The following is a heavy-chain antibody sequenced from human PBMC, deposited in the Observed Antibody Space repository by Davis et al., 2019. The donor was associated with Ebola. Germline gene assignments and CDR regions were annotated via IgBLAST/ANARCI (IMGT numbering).Heavy chain of an antibody. D-gene: IGHD6-6*01. CDR1: GYTFTSYD. CDR2: MNPNSGNT. J-gene: IGHJ5*02. V-gene: IGHV1-8*01. Sequence: ASVKVSCKASGYTFTSYDLNWVRQATGQGLEWMGWMNPNSGNTGYAQKFQGRVTMTRNTSISTAYMELSSLRSEDTAVDYGARGPLSSSGRDWVDPWGQGTLVTVSS. CDR3: ARGPLSSSGRDWVDP.